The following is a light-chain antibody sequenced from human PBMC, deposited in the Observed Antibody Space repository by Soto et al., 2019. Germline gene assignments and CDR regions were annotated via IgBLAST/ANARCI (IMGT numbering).Light chain of an antibody. J-gene: IGKJ1*01. CDR3: QQHNSWPWT. CDR2: GTS. V-gene: IGKV3-15*01. CDR1: QSVSGN. Sequence: EIVMTQSPDTLSVSPGERATLSCRASQSVSGNLAWYQQKPGQAPRLLIYGTSTRATGIPARFSGSGSGTEFTLTISSLQSEDFAVYYCQQHNSWPWTFGQGTKVDIK.